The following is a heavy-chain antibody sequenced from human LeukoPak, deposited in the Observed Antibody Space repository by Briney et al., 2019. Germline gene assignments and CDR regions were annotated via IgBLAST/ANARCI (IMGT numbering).Heavy chain of an antibody. D-gene: IGHD7-27*01. CDR2: ITSDSRTI. CDR3: ARELGYFFDY. CDR1: GFTFSSYS. V-gene: IGHV3-48*02. Sequence: PGGSLRLSCAASGFTFSSYSMTWVRQAPGKGLEWVSYITSDSRTIDYADSVRGRFTISRDNAKNSLYLQVNSLRDEDTAAYYCARELGYFFDYWGQGTLVTVSS. J-gene: IGHJ4*02.